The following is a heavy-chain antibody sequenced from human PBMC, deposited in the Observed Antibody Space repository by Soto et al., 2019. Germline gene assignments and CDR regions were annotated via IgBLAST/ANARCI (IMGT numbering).Heavy chain of an antibody. CDR3: ARLVTIFGVVTYYYYYYMDV. Sequence: QVQLVQSGAEVKKPGASVKVSCKASGYTFTSYGISWVRQAPGQGLEWMGWISAYNGNTNYAQKLQGRVTMTTDTSTSTAYMELRSLRSDDTAVYYCARLVTIFGVVTYYYYYYMDVWGKGTTVTVSS. CDR1: GYTFTSYG. V-gene: IGHV1-18*01. J-gene: IGHJ6*03. CDR2: ISAYNGNT. D-gene: IGHD3-3*01.